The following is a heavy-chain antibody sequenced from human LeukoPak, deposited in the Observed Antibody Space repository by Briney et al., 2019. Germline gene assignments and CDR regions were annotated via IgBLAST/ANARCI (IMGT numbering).Heavy chain of an antibody. Sequence: SETLSLTCTVSGGSISSSSYYWGWIRQPPGKGLEWIGSIYYSGSTYYNPSLKSRVTISVDTSKNQFSLKLSSVTAADTAVYYCARRRVGFDYWGQGTLVTVSS. D-gene: IGHD2-2*01. CDR2: IYYSGST. V-gene: IGHV4-39*07. CDR1: GGSISSSSYY. J-gene: IGHJ4*02. CDR3: ARRRVGFDY.